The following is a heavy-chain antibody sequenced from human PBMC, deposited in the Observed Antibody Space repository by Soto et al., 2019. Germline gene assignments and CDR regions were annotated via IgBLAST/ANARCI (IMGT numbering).Heavy chain of an antibody. D-gene: IGHD3-10*01. V-gene: IGHV4-34*01. CDR2: INHIGST. Sequence: PSETLSLTCAVYGGSFSGYYWSWIRQPPGKGLEWIGEINHIGSTNYNPSLKSRVTISVDTSKNLFSLKLSSVTAVDSVVYYCARPNYYGSGSRNDGFDIWGQGTMVSVS. CDR3: ARPNYYGSGSRNDGFDI. J-gene: IGHJ3*02. CDR1: GGSFSGYY.